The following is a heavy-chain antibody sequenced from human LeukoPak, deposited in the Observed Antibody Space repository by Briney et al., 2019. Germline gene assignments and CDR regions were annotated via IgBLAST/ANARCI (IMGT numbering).Heavy chain of an antibody. CDR3: ARGLIKTGAVGAFDI. Sequence: GGSLRLSCAASGFTVSSNYMSWVRQAPGKGLEWVSVIYSGGSTYYADSVKGRFTISRDNSKNTLYLQMNSLRAEDTAVYYCARGLIKTGAVGAFDIWGQGTMVTVSS. V-gene: IGHV3-53*01. D-gene: IGHD7-27*01. J-gene: IGHJ3*02. CDR2: IYSGGST. CDR1: GFTVSSNY.